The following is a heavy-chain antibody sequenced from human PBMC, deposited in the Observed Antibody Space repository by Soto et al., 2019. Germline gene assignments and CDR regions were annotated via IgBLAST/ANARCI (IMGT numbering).Heavy chain of an antibody. D-gene: IGHD3-22*01. V-gene: IGHV6-1*01. CDR2: TYYRSKWYN. CDR3: ARDRDSSGYRKYYFDY. Sequence: SQTLSLTCAISGDSVSSNSAAWNWIRQSPSRGLEWLGRTYYRSKWYNDYAVSVKSRITINPDTSKNQFSLQLNSVTPEDTAVYYCARDRDSSGYRKYYFDYWGQGTLVTVSS. CDR1: GDSVSSNSAA. J-gene: IGHJ4*02.